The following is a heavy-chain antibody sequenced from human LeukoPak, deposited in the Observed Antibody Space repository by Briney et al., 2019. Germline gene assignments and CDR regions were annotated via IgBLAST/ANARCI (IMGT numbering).Heavy chain of an antibody. J-gene: IGHJ4*02. D-gene: IGHD6-13*01. V-gene: IGHV3-9*01. Sequence: PGGSLRLSCAASGFTFDDYAMHWVRHAPGKGLEWVLGISWNSGSIGYADSVKGRFTIARDNNKYSLYLQMNTPGAEDTALYYCAKDMGCSSSWYVDYWGQGTLVTVSS. CDR1: GFTFDDYA. CDR3: AKDMGCSSSWYVDY. CDR2: ISWNSGSI.